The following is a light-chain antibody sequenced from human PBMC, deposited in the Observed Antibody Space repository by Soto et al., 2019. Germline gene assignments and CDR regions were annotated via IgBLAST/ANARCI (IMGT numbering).Light chain of an antibody. CDR2: EVN. Sequence: QSVLTQPASVSGSPGQSITISCTGTNSDVGAYNYVSWYQEHPGKAPKLIIYEVNDRPSGVSTRFSASKSGNTASLTISGLQPDDEADYYCCSYKTNNTWVFGGGTKLTVL. V-gene: IGLV2-14*01. J-gene: IGLJ3*02. CDR1: NSDVGAYNY. CDR3: CSYKTNNTWV.